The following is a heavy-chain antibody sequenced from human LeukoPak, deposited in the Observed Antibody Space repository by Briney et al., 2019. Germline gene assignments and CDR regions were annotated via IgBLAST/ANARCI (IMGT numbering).Heavy chain of an antibody. CDR1: GFTFSSYG. V-gene: IGHV3-33*01. CDR2: IWYDGSNK. Sequence: GGSLRLSCAASGFTFSSYGMHWVRQAPGKGLEWVAVIWYDGSNKYYADSVKGRFTISRDNAKNSLYLQMNSLRAEDTAVYYCARSDSSGSSTFDYWGQGTLVTVSS. D-gene: IGHD3-22*01. CDR3: ARSDSSGSSTFDY. J-gene: IGHJ4*02.